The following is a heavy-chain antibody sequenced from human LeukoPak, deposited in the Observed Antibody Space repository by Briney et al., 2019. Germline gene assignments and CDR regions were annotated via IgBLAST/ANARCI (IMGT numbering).Heavy chain of an antibody. V-gene: IGHV3-66*01. CDR1: GFTVSSNY. J-gene: IGHJ4*02. CDR3: ARSAGIAATIVLGY. D-gene: IGHD5-12*01. Sequence: GGSLILSCAASGFTVSSNYMSWVRQAPGKGLEWVSLIFSGGSTYYADSVKGRFTIYRDNSKNTLYLQMNSLRAEDTAVYYCARSAGIAATIVLGYWGQGTLVTVSS. CDR2: IFSGGST.